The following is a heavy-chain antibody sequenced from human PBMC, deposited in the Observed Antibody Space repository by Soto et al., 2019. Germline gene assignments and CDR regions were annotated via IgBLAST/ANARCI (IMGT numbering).Heavy chain of an antibody. CDR3: AGFHEDTAIDY. V-gene: IGHV4-59*01. Sequence: SETLSLTCTVSGGSISSYYWSWIRQPPGKGLEWIGYIYYSGSTNYNPSLKSRVTISVDTSKNQFSLKLSSVPAADTAVYYGAGFHEDTAIDYWGQGTLVTVSS. CDR2: IYYSGST. J-gene: IGHJ4*02. D-gene: IGHD5-18*01. CDR1: GGSISSYY.